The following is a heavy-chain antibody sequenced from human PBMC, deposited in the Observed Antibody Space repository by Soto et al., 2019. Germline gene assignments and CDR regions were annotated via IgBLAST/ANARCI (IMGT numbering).Heavy chain of an antibody. CDR3: VRDQDIYCSGGSCRNDGFDS. J-gene: IGHJ3*02. D-gene: IGHD2-15*01. Sequence: GGSLRLSCAASGITFSSYGIHWFRQAPRKWQERDGAICFEGTKRYYAATASGRLSISIYNPKNTLFRQINSLRADSTAVYYCVRDQDIYCSGGSCRNDGFDSWGQGTMVTVSS. CDR1: GITFSSYG. CDR2: ICFEGTKR. V-gene: IGHV3-33*02.